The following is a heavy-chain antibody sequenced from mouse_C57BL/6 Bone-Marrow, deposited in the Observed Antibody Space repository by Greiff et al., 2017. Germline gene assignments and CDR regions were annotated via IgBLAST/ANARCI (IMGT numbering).Heavy chain of an antibody. CDR1: GYTFTSYW. J-gene: IGHJ2*01. Sequence: QVQLQQPGAELVKPGASVKLPCKASGYTFTSYWMHWVKQRPGQGLEWIGMIHPNSGSTNYNEKFKSKATLTVDKSSSTAYMQLSSLTSEDSAVYYCARGGAYYSLDYWGQGTTLTVSS. V-gene: IGHV1-64*01. CDR2: IHPNSGST. CDR3: ARGGAYYSLDY. D-gene: IGHD2-12*01.